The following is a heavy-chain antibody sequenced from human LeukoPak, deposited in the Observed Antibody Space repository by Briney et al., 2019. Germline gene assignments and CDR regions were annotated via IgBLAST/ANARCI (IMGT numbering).Heavy chain of an antibody. CDR1: GSTFTGYY. J-gene: IGHJ4*02. CDR3: ARGFWSLWLPQAESGAFDY. V-gene: IGHV1-2*04. D-gene: IGHD5-12*01. Sequence: ASVKVSCKASGSTFTGYYMHWVRQAPGQGLEWMGWINPNSGGTNYAQKFQGWVTMTRDTSISTAYMELSRLRSDDTAAYYCARGFWSLWLPQAESGAFDYWGQGTLVTVSS. CDR2: INPNSGGT.